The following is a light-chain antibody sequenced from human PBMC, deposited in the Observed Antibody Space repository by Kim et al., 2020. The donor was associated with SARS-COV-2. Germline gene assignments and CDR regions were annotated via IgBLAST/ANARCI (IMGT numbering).Light chain of an antibody. J-gene: IGLJ2*01. CDR2: DNN. CDR3: ASWDNSLSAVV. CDR1: RSNIGGND. Sequence: GQRVTISCFGSRSNIGGNDVYWYQQLPGTAPELLIQDNNKRPSGVPDRFSGSKSGTSASLAISALRSEDEADYYCASWDNSLSAVVFGGGTQLTVL. V-gene: IGLV1-47*02.